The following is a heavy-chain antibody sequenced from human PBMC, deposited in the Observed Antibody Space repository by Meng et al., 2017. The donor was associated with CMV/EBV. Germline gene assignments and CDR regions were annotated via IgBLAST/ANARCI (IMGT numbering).Heavy chain of an antibody. CDR2: ISSGGSTI. D-gene: IGHD4-11*01. J-gene: IGHJ6*02. CDR1: GFTFSSYE. Sequence: GESLKISCAASGFTFSSYEMHWVRQAPGKGLEWVSYISSGGSTIYYADSVKGRFTVSRDNAKNSLYLQMNSLRAEDTAVYYCARVLQPHNYYYYGMDVWGQGTTVTVSS. CDR3: ARVLQPHNYYYYGMDV. V-gene: IGHV3-48*03.